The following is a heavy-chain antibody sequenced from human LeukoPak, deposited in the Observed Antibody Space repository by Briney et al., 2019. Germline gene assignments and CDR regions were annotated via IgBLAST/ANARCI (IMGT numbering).Heavy chain of an antibody. CDR1: GGSISSYY. CDR2: IYTSGST. D-gene: IGHD1-7*01. J-gene: IGHJ6*03. Sequence: PSETLSLTCTVSGGSISSYYWSWIRQPAGKGLEWIGRIYTSGSTNYNPSLKSRVTMSVDTSKNQFSLKLSSVTAADTALYYCARSGGTTNYYYMDVWGKGTTVTVSS. CDR3: ARSGGTTNYYYMDV. V-gene: IGHV4-4*07.